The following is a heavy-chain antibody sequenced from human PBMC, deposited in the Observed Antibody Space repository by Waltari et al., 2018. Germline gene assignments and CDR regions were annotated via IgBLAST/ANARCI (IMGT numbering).Heavy chain of an antibody. J-gene: IGHJ4*02. CDR1: GGSISSSSYY. CDR2: IYYSGST. V-gene: IGHV4-39*01. Sequence: QLQLQESGPGLVKPSETLSLTCTVSGGSISSSSYYWGWIRQPPGKGLGWIGSIYYSGSTYYNPSLKSRVTISVDTSKNQFSLKLSSVTAADTAVYYCARRGYYYGSGSYYNELGTFDYWGQGTLVTVSS. CDR3: ARRGYYYGSGSYYNELGTFDY. D-gene: IGHD3-10*01.